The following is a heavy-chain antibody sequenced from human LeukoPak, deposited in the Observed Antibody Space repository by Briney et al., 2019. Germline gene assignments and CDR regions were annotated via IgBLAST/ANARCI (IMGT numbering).Heavy chain of an antibody. CDR2: INAGNGNT. CDR1: GYSFTTYA. Sequence: ASVKVSCKASGYSFTTYALHWVRQAPGQSPEWVGCINAGNGNTRYSQKFEGRVTITGDTSASTAYMDLSSLRSEDTAVYYCALQGVRGVSYFFDYWGQGTLVTVSS. D-gene: IGHD3-10*01. CDR3: ALQGVRGVSYFFDY. J-gene: IGHJ4*02. V-gene: IGHV1-3*01.